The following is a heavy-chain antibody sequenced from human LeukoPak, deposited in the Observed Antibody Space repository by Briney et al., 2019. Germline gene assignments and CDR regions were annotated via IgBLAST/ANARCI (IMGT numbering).Heavy chain of an antibody. J-gene: IGHJ5*02. CDR2: IYHSGST. V-gene: IGHV4-34*01. CDR3: ARAGDCSSTSCNSWFDP. D-gene: IGHD2-2*01. CDR1: GGPFRGYY. Sequence: SETLSLTCAVYGGPFRGYYWSWIRQPPGKGLEWIGEIYHSGSTKYNPSLKSRVTISVDTSKNQFSLKLSSVTAADTAVYYCARAGDCSSTSCNSWFDPWGQGTLVTVSS.